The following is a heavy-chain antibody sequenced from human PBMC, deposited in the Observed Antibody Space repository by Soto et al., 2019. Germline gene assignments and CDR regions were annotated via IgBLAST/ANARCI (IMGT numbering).Heavy chain of an antibody. CDR1: GFTFSAYA. V-gene: IGHV3-23*04. CDR2: LTPGGATT. J-gene: IGHJ6*02. D-gene: IGHD2-2*01. Sequence: EVQLVESGGGLVQPGGSLRLSCAASGFTFSAYAMTWVRQAPGKGLEWVSALTPGGATTYYIDSVKGRFTISRDNTKNSLYLQMNSLTAADTAVYYCARDLDRCSSTSCYSQLYYYYGMDVWGQGTTVTVSS. CDR3: ARDLDRCSSTSCYSQLYYYYGMDV.